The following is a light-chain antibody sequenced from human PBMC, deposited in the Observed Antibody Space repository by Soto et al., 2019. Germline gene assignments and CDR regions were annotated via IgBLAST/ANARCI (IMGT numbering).Light chain of an antibody. CDR1: SSDVASYDL. CDR3: CSNAFNSAV. J-gene: IGLJ1*01. V-gene: IGLV2-23*02. CDR2: EVT. Sequence: QSVLTQPASVSGSPGQSITISCTGSSSDVASYDLVSWYQQHPGKAPKLMIYEVTKRPSGVSNRFSGSKSGNTASLTISGLQAVFEAEYYCCSNAFNSAVFGTGTKVTV.